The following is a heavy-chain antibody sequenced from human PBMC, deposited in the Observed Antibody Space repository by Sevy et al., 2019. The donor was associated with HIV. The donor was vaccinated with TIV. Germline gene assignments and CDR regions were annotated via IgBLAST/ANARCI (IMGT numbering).Heavy chain of an antibody. J-gene: IGHJ4*02. CDR3: AKDINHYYDSSGYYLFDY. CDR2: ISWNSGSI. CDR1: GFTFDDYA. V-gene: IGHV3-9*01. Sequence: GGSLRLSCAASGFTFDDYAMHWVRQAPGKGLEWVSGISWNSGSIGYADSVKGRFTISRDNAKNSLYLQRNSLRAEDTALYYCAKDINHYYDSSGYYLFDYWGQGTLVTVSS. D-gene: IGHD3-22*01.